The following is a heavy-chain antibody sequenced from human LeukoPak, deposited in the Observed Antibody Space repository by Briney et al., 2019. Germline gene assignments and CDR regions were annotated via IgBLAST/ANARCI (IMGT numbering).Heavy chain of an antibody. V-gene: IGHV3-74*01. CDR2: INSDESTT. CDR3: ARLYSSQRLWTNLYWFDP. J-gene: IGHJ5*02. Sequence: GGSLTLSCAASGFTFSNYWMHWVRQAPGKGLVWVSRINSDESTTDYADSVKGRFIISRDNAKNTLYLQMNSLRAEDTAVYYCARLYSSQRLWTNLYWFDPWGQGTLVTVSS. CDR1: GFTFSNYW. D-gene: IGHD6-13*01.